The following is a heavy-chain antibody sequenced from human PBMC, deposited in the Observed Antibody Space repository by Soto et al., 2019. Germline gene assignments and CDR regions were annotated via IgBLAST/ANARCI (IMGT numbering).Heavy chain of an antibody. CDR3: ARGRRPEEWLVYYFDY. CDR1: GGSISSYY. CDR2: IYYSGST. J-gene: IGHJ4*02. D-gene: IGHD6-19*01. V-gene: IGHV4-59*01. Sequence: SETLSLTCTVSGGSISSYYWSWIRQPPGKGLEWIGYIYYSGSTNYNPSLKSRVTISVDTSKNQFSLKLSSVTAADTAVYYCARGRRPEEWLVYYFDYWGQGTLVTVSS.